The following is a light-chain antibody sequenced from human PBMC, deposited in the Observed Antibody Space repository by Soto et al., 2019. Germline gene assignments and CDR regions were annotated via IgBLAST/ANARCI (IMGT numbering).Light chain of an antibody. CDR1: QSVSSN. Sequence: EILMTQSPVTLSVSPGERATLSCRASQSVSSNLAWYQQKPGQAPSLLIYGAFTRATGIPARFSGTGSGTEDTLTISSLQSEDVALYYCQQYNDWPLTFGQGTKVEI. CDR3: QQYNDWPLT. CDR2: GAF. V-gene: IGKV3-15*01. J-gene: IGKJ1*01.